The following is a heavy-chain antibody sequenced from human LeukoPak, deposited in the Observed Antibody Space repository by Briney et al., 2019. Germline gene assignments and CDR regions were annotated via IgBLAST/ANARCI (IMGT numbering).Heavy chain of an antibody. Sequence: ASVKVSCRASGYTFTSYGISWVRQAPGQGLEWMGWISAYNGNTNYAQKLQGRATMTTDTSTSTTYMELRSLRSDDTAVYYCARDSSDWFDPWGQGTLVTVSS. CDR3: ARDSSDWFDP. CDR1: GYTFTSYG. D-gene: IGHD6-19*01. J-gene: IGHJ5*02. V-gene: IGHV1-18*01. CDR2: ISAYNGNT.